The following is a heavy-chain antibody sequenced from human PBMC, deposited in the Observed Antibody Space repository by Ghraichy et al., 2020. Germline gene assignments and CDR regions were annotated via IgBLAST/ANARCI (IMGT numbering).Heavy chain of an antibody. CDR1: GLTFSSYT. CDR2: ISSNAYST. CDR3: VVQYFYGSIGGD. V-gene: IGHV3-64D*09. Sequence: GGSLRLSCSASGLTFSSYTMHWVRQAPGKGLEYVSAISSNAYSTYYADSRRGRFTVSRDNSRNTLYLQMSSLRAEDTAVYYCVVQYFYGSIGGDWGQGTLVTVSS. D-gene: IGHD3-10*01. J-gene: IGHJ4*02.